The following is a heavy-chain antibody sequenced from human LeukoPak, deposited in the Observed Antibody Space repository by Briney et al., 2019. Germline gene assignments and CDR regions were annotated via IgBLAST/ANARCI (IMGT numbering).Heavy chain of an antibody. CDR3: ARRGYCSSTSCYEYWFDP. V-gene: IGHV4-39*01. CDR1: GGSISSSSYY. Sequence: SETLSLTCTVSGGSISSSSYYWGWIRQPPGKGLEWIGIIYYSGSTYYNPSLKSRLTVSVDTSKNQFSLKLSSVTATDTAVYYCARRGYCSSTSCYEYWFDPWGQGTLVTVSS. D-gene: IGHD2-2*01. J-gene: IGHJ5*02. CDR2: IYYSGST.